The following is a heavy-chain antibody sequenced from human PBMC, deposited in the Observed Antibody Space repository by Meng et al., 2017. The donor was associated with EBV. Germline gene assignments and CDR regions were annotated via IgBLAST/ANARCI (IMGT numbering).Heavy chain of an antibody. CDR1: GGSVSSGSYY. J-gene: IGHJ5*02. V-gene: IGHV4-61*01. CDR3: ARGRYYGDYFWFDP. CDR2: IYYSGST. Sequence: QVQVDEAGPGRVKPSETLSLTFTVSGGSVSSGSYYWSWIRQPPGKGLEWIGYIYYSGSTNYNPSLKSRVTISVDTSKNQFSLKLSSVTAADTAVYYCARGRYYGDYFWFDPWGQGTLVTVSS. D-gene: IGHD4-17*01.